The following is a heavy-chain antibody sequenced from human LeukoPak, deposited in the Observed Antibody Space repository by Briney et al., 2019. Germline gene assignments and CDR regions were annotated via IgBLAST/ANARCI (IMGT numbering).Heavy chain of an antibody. CDR2: IDEGGSNA. D-gene: IGHD2-21*01. J-gene: IGHJ4*02. CDR1: GFTFSNHW. CDR3: LRDEALWRLDY. V-gene: IGHV3-74*03. Sequence: GGSLTLSCAASGFTFSNHWMHWVRPAPGRGLVWVSRIDEGGSNAMYEDSVKGRFSNSRDNAKNPVNLQTNSLRAEDTGGYYCLRDEALWRLDYWGQETLVTVSS.